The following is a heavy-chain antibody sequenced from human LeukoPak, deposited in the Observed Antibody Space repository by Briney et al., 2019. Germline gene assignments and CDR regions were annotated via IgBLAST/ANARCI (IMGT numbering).Heavy chain of an antibody. J-gene: IGHJ4*02. V-gene: IGHV3-30*01. CDR3: ARATTGGY. Sequence: QPGRSLRLSCAASGFTFSSYAMHWVRQAPGKGLEWVAVISYDGSNKYYADSVKGRFTISRDNSKNTLYLQMNSLRAEDTAVYYCARATTGGYWGQGTLVTVSS. CDR2: ISYDGSNK. D-gene: IGHD4-17*01. CDR1: GFTFSSYA.